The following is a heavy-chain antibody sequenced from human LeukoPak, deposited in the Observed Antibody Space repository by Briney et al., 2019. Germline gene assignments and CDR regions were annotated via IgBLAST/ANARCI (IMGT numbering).Heavy chain of an antibody. J-gene: IGHJ6*02. CDR3: ARVRDGYKNYYYYYGMDV. CDR2: IIPILGIA. CDR1: GGTFSSYA. Sequence: ASVKVSCKASGGTFSSYAISWVRQAPGQRLEWMGRIIPILGIANYAQKFQGRVTITADKSTSTAHMELSSLRSEDTAVYYCARVRDGYKNYYYYYGMDVWGQGTTVTVSS. V-gene: IGHV1-69*04. D-gene: IGHD5-24*01.